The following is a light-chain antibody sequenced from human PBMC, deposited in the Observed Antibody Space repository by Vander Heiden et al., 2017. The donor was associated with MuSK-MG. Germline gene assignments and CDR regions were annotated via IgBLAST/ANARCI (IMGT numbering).Light chain of an antibody. CDR1: SSDVGGFNF. Sequence: QSALTQPASVSGSPGQSITISCTGTSSDVGGFNFVSWYQQHPGKVPKLVIFEVSNRPSGVSNRFSGSKSGNTASLTISGLQAEDEADYFCSSSSSRNAPGVFGGGTKLTVL. CDR3: SSSSSRNAPGV. J-gene: IGLJ2*01. CDR2: EVS. V-gene: IGLV2-14*01.